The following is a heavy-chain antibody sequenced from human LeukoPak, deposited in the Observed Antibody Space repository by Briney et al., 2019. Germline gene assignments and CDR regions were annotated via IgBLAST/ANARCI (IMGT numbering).Heavy chain of an antibody. D-gene: IGHD2-2*01. CDR3: ARAPLGYCSSTSCPEGDWFDP. CDR1: GYTFSSYD. Sequence: ASVEVSCTASGYTFSSYDINWVREATGQGLEWMGWMNPNSGNTGYAQKFQGRVTMTRTTSISTAYMELSSLRSEDTAVYYCARAPLGYCSSTSCPEGDWFDPWGQGTLVTVSS. V-gene: IGHV1-8*01. J-gene: IGHJ5*02. CDR2: MNPNSGNT.